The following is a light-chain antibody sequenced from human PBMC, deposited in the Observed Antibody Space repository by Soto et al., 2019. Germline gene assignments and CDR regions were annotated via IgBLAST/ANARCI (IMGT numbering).Light chain of an antibody. Sequence: TVLTRSQAAQSFARWTRAPLSCTASKSVRSNFLAWYQQKPGQAPRLLIYGASNRATGIPDRVSGSGSGTDFTLTITRLEPEDFAMYYCQRYDSLRTFGQGTKVDI. CDR3: QRYDSLRT. V-gene: IGKV3-20*01. J-gene: IGKJ1*01. CDR2: GAS. CDR1: KSVRSNF.